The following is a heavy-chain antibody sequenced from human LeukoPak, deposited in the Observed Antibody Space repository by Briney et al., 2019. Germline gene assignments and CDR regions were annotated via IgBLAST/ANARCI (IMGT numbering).Heavy chain of an antibody. CDR1: GFTFSSYS. CDR3: TKEGSDAFDI. J-gene: IGHJ3*02. V-gene: IGHV3-21*01. Sequence: AGGSLRLSCAASGFTFSSYSMNWVRQAPGKGLEWVSSISSSSSYIYYADSVKGRFTISRDNSKNTLYLQMNSLRAEDTAVYYCTKEGSDAFDIWGQGTMVTVSS. CDR2: ISSSSSYI.